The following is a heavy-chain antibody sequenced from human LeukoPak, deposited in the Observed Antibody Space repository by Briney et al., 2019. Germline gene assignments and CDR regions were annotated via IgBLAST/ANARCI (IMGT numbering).Heavy chain of an antibody. CDR2: INPNTGGT. CDR1: GYTFTGYY. CDR3: AREGEGWFDP. J-gene: IGHJ5*02. Sequence: GGPVKVSCKASGYTFTGYYIHWVRQAPGQGLEWVGWINPNTGGTNFAQKFQGRVTMTRDTSISTVYMQLSRLRSDDTAVYYCAREGEGWFDPWGQGTLVTVSS. V-gene: IGHV1-2*02.